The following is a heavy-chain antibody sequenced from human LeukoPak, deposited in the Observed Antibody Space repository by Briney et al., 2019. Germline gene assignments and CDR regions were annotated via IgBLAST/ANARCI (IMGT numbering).Heavy chain of an antibody. CDR1: GFTFSNYR. D-gene: IGHD6-13*01. Sequence: GGSLRLSWPASGFTFSNYRMNWVRQPPWKGREWVAFISSSSSYIYYAGSLKGRSTISRHNAKNSMYMQMNSIRAEDTDVYYCASQGSESSSWYVGAIGRYYSGMDVWGQGTTVTVSS. J-gene: IGHJ6*02. CDR3: ASQGSESSSWYVGAIGRYYSGMDV. CDR2: ISSSSSYI. V-gene: IGHV3-21*01.